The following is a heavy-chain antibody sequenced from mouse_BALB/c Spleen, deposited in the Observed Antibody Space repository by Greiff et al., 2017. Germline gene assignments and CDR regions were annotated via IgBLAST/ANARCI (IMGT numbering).Heavy chain of an antibody. Sequence: QVQLQQSGAELVKPGASVKLSCKASGYTFTSYYMYWVKQRPGQGLEWIGEINPSNGGTNFNEKFKSKATLTVDKSSSTAYMQLSSLTSEDSAVYYCTRWGGSGDYWGQGTSVTVSS. CDR1: GYTFTSYY. D-gene: IGHD3-1*01. CDR2: INPSNGGT. J-gene: IGHJ4*01. CDR3: TRWGGSGDY. V-gene: IGHV1S81*02.